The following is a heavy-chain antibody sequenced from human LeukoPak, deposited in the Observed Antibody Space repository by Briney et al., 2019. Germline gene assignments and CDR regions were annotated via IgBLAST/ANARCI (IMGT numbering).Heavy chain of an antibody. V-gene: IGHV3-30-3*01. CDR2: ISYDGSNK. J-gene: IGHJ4*02. D-gene: IGHD6-13*01. CDR1: GFTFSSYA. Sequence: QPGRSLRLSCAASGFTFSSYAMHWVRQAPGKGLEWVAVISYDGSNKYYADSVKGRFTISRDNSKNTLYLQMNSLRAEDTAVYYCARDDEAAAGTDYWGQGTLVTVSS. CDR3: ARDDEAAAGTDY.